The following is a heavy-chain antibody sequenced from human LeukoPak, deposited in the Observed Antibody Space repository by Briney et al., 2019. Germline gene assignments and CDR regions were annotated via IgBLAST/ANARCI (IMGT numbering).Heavy chain of an antibody. Sequence: SQTLSLTCTVSGSSISSYGYSWIWIRQPPGKGLVWIGYLYHSGPTHCNPSLKSRVTISVDRSKSQFSLKLSSVTAADTAVYYCVRGYYYDSSGYWVRAFDIWGQGTVVTVSS. CDR1: GSSISSYGYS. CDR3: VRGYYYDSSGYWVRAFDI. CDR2: LYHSGPT. D-gene: IGHD3-22*01. J-gene: IGHJ3*02. V-gene: IGHV4-30-2*01.